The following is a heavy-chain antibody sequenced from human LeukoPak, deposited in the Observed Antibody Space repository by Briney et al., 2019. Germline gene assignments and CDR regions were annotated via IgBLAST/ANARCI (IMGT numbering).Heavy chain of an antibody. CDR1: GFTFSNYA. V-gene: IGHV3-30-3*01. J-gene: IGHJ4*02. CDR2: ISDDGSRQ. Sequence: PGRSLRLSCAATGFTFSNYAIHWGRQAPGKGLVWVAFISDDGSRQHYADSVKGRFTISRDNSKNTLNLRMNSLRAEDTAVYYCVKDRTGTYTLDYWGQGTLVTVSS. D-gene: IGHD3-10*01. CDR3: VKDRTGTYTLDY.